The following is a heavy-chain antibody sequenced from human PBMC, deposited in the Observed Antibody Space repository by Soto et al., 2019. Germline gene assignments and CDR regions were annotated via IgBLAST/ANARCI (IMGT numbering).Heavy chain of an antibody. CDR3: ARAVMWNSVGQRDAFDI. Sequence: GGSLRLSCAASGFTFSSYAMHWVRQAPGKGLEWVAVISYDGSNKYYADSVKGRFTISRDNSKNTLYLQMNSLRAEDTAVYYCARAVMWNSVGQRDAFDIWGQGTMVTVSS. V-gene: IGHV3-30-3*01. D-gene: IGHD1-1*01. J-gene: IGHJ3*02. CDR2: ISYDGSNK. CDR1: GFTFSSYA.